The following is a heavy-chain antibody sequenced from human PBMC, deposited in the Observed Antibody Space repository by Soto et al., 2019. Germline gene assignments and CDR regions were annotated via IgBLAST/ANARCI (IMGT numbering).Heavy chain of an antibody. D-gene: IGHD6-13*01. Sequence: SETLSLTCAVYGGSFSGYYWSCIRQPPGKGLEWIGEITRSGRPNYNPSLKSRVTISVDTPKHQFSLSRTSVTAADTAVYFCVRALAAAQEGGQGTMVTVSS. CDR1: GGSFSGYY. J-gene: IGHJ4*02. CDR3: VRALAAAQE. CDR2: ITRSGRP. V-gene: IGHV4-34*01.